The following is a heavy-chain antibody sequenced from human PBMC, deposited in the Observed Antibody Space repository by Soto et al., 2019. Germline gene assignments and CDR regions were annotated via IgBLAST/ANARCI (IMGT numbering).Heavy chain of an antibody. D-gene: IGHD2-21*02. CDR1: GGSFSGYY. CDR3: ANMVTATYYFDY. CDR2: INHSVST. V-gene: IGHV4-34*01. Sequence: PSETLSLTCAVYGGSFSGYYWSWIRQPPGKGLEWIGEINHSVSTNYNPSLKSRVTISVDTSKNQFSLKLSSVTAADTAVYYCANMVTATYYFDYWGQGTLVTVSS. J-gene: IGHJ4*02.